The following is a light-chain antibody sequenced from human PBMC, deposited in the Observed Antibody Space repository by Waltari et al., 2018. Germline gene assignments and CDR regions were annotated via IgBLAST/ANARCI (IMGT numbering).Light chain of an antibody. CDR3: QQYNSYPRT. J-gene: IGKJ1*01. CDR1: QTISSW. Sequence: DIQMIKYPSTLSASVGDRVNVTCRASQTISSWLAWYQQKPGKAPKLLIYKASSLESGVPSRFSGSGSGTEFTLTISSLQPDDFAIYYCQQYNSYPRTFGQGTKVEI. CDR2: KAS. V-gene: IGKV1-5*03.